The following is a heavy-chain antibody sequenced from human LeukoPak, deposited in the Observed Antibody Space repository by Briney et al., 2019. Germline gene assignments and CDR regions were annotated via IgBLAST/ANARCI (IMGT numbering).Heavy chain of an antibody. CDR2: IWYDGSNK. D-gene: IGHD5-18*01. CDR3: AKVDTAMVTGFDY. CDR1: GFTFSSYS. J-gene: IGHJ4*02. V-gene: IGHV3-33*08. Sequence: PGGSLRLSCAASGFTFSSYSMHWVRQAPGKGLEGVAVIWYDGSNKYYADSVKGRFTISRDNSKNTLYLQMNSLRAEDTAVYYCAKVDTAMVTGFDYWGQGTLVTVSS.